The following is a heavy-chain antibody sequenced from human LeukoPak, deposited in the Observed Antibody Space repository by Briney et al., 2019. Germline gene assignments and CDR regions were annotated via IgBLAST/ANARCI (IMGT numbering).Heavy chain of an antibody. Sequence: PGGSLGLSCAASGFTFSDYYMSWIRQAPGKGLEWVSYISSSGSTIYYADSVKGRFTISRDNAKNSLYLQMNSLRAEDTAVYYCARDRGDTAMDAFDYWGQGTLVTVSS. CDR1: GFTFSDYY. J-gene: IGHJ4*02. CDR3: ARDRGDTAMDAFDY. CDR2: ISSSGSTI. V-gene: IGHV3-11*01. D-gene: IGHD5-18*01.